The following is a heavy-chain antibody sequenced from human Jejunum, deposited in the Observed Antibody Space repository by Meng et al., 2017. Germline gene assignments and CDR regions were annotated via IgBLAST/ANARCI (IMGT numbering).Heavy chain of an antibody. CDR3: VRNSGWFDF. CDR2: ISTAGNYI. CDR1: GFTFSDYT. V-gene: IGHV3-21*01. J-gene: IGHJ4*02. Sequence: EVQLVESGGGLGNPGGPLRLSCAASGFTFSDYTMAWVRQAPGKGLDWVSSISTAGNYIYYADSLKGRSTISRDNAKNSLYLEMNTLTAEDTAVYYCVRNSGWFDFWGQGALVTVSS. D-gene: IGHD5-12*01.